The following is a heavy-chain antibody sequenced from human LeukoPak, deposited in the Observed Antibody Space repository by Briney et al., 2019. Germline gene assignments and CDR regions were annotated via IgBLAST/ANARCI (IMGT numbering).Heavy chain of an antibody. CDR2: ISSNGGST. CDR1: GFTFSSYA. CDR3: ARVSLTYYYVDY. D-gene: IGHD3-10*02. J-gene: IGHJ4*02. Sequence: GGSLRLSCAASGFTFSSYAMHWVRQAPGKGLEYVSGISSNGGSTYYANSLKGRFTISRDNSKNTLYLQMGSLRAEDMAVYYCARVSLTYYYVDYWGQGTLVTVSS. V-gene: IGHV3-64*01.